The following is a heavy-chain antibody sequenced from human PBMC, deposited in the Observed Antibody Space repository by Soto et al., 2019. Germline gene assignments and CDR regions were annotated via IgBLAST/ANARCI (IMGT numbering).Heavy chain of an antibody. CDR3: ARSPQYSSGWNGGFDY. CDR1: GDFLTTYY. CDR2: IFYGGHT. V-gene: IGHV4-59*01. D-gene: IGHD6-19*01. J-gene: IGHJ4*02. Sequence: KTSETLSLTXDVSGDFLTTYYWNWIRQSPGKGLEWIGYIFYGGHTNYNPSLRGRATISVDTSKNQFSLKLSSVTAADTAVYYCARSPQYSSGWNGGFDYWGQGTLVTVSS.